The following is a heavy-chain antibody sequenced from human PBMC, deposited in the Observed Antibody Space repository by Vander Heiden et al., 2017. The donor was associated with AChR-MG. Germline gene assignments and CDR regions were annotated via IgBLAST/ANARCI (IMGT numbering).Heavy chain of an antibody. D-gene: IGHD3-10*01. Sequence: EVQLVETGGGLIQPGGSLRLSCAASGFTVSRNYMSWVRQAPGKGLEWVSVIYSGGSTYYADSVKGRFTISRDNSKNTLYLQMNSLRAEDTAVYYCARAGVSLYYYGMDVWGQGTTVTVSS. V-gene: IGHV3-53*02. J-gene: IGHJ6*02. CDR3: ARAGVSLYYYGMDV. CDR2: IYSGGST. CDR1: GFTVSRNY.